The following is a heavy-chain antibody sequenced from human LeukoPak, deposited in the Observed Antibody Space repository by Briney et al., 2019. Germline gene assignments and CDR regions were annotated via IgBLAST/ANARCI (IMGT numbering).Heavy chain of an antibody. V-gene: IGHV4-59*11. CDR2: ISYGGST. D-gene: IGHD3-22*01. CDR1: GGSISSHY. J-gene: IGHJ4*02. Sequence: SETLSLTCTVSGGSISSHYWSWIRQPPGKGLEWIGYISYGGSTIYNPSLRSRVTISADTSKNQFSLRLSSVTAADTAVYYCARIRDCSGYPYDYWGQGTLVTVSS. CDR3: ARIRDCSGYPYDY.